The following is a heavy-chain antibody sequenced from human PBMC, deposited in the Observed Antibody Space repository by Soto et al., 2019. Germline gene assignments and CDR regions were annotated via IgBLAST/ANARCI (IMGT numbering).Heavy chain of an antibody. D-gene: IGHD1-20*01. V-gene: IGHV1-69*01. J-gene: IGHJ1*01. CDR3: ARDPRSITGTTSSEDFQH. Sequence: QAQLMQSGAEVKKPGSSVKVSCKASGGTFSGYAINWVRQAPGQGLEWMGGIIPLLVITDYGQKFQGRITIAADESTGTGYMALRGLRSEDTAIYYCARDPRSITGTTSSEDFQHWGQGTLVSVSS. CDR2: IIPLLVIT. CDR1: GGTFSGYA.